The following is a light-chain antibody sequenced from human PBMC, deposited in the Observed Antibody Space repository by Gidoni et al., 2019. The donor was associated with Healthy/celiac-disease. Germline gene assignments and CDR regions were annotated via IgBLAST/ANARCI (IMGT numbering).Light chain of an antibody. CDR1: QSVSSN. Sequence: DIVMTQSPATLSVSPGERDTLSCRASQSVSSNLAWYQPTPCQALRLRIYGASTRATGIPARFSGSGSGKEFTLTISSLQSEDFAGYDCKQYNNWPPLTFGGGTKVEIK. V-gene: IGKV3-15*01. CDR2: GAS. CDR3: KQYNNWPPLT. J-gene: IGKJ4*02.